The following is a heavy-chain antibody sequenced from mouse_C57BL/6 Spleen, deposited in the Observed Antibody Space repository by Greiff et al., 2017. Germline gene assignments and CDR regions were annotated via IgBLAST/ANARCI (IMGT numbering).Heavy chain of an antibody. CDR2: IHPNSGST. Sequence: VQLQQPGAELVKPGASVKLSCKASGYTFTSYWMHWVKQRPGQGLEWIGMIHPNSGSTNYNEKFKSKVTLTVDKSSSTAYMQLSSLTSEDSTVYYCATCGEGYPDYYAMDYWGQGTSVTVSS. J-gene: IGHJ4*01. CDR1: GYTFTSYW. V-gene: IGHV1-64*01. D-gene: IGHD2-3*01. CDR3: ATCGEGYPDYYAMDY.